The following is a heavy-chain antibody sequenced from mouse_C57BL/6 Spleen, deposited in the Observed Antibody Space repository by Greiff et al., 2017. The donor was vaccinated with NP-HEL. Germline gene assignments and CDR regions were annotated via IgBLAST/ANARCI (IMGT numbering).Heavy chain of an antibody. J-gene: IGHJ2*01. D-gene: IGHD1-1*01. CDR1: GYTFTSYW. CDR2: IHPNSGST. CDR3: ARAPLITTVVAKGYFDY. V-gene: IGHV1-64*01. Sequence: VQLQQPGAELVKPGASVKLSCKASGYTFTSYWMHWVKQRPGQGLEWIGMIHPNSGSTNYNEKFKSKATLTVDKSSSTAYMQLSSLTSEDSAVYYCARAPLITTVVAKGYFDYWGQGTTLTVSS.